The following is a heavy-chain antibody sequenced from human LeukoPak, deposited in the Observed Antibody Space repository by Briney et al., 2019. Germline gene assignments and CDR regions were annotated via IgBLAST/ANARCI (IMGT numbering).Heavy chain of an antibody. CDR1: GFTFSNYA. Sequence: PGESLRLSCAASGFTFSNYAMSWVRQAPGKGLEWVSSIDASGGATYYADSVKGRFTISRDNSKNTFYLQMNSLRAEDTAVYFCAKRGVVIRVILVGFHKEAFYFDSWGQGALVTVSS. CDR2: IDASGGAT. V-gene: IGHV3-23*01. D-gene: IGHD3-22*01. CDR3: AKRGVVIRVILVGFHKEAFYFDS. J-gene: IGHJ4*02.